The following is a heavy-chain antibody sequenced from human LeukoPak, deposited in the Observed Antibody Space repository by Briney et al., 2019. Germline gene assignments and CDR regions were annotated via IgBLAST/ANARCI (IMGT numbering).Heavy chain of an antibody. CDR3: ARKRDILTPFDY. D-gene: IGHD3-9*01. V-gene: IGHV4-34*01. CDR1: GGSFSGYY. Sequence: SETLSLTCAVYGGSFSGYYWSWIRQPPGKGLEWIGEINHSGSTNYNPSLKRRVTISVDTSKNQFSLKLSSVTAADTAVYYCARKRDILTPFDYWGQGTLVTVSS. CDR2: INHSGST. J-gene: IGHJ4*02.